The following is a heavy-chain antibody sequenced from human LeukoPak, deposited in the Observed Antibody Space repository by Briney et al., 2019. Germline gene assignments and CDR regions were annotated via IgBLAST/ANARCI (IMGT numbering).Heavy chain of an antibody. CDR1: GGTFSSYA. D-gene: IGHD3-3*01. CDR3: ARDLKSFWSGYPQNRFSGMDV. Sequence: SVKVSCKASGGTFSSYAISWVRRAPGQGLEWMGRIIPILGIANYAQKFQGRVTITADKSTSTAYMELNSLRAEDTAVYYCARDLKSFWSGYPQNRFSGMDVWGQGTTVTVSS. V-gene: IGHV1-69*04. CDR2: IIPILGIA. J-gene: IGHJ6*02.